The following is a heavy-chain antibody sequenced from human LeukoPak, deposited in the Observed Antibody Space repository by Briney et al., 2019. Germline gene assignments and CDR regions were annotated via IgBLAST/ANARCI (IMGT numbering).Heavy chain of an antibody. CDR3: ARDTGYSSLDV. CDR2: IYTSGST. J-gene: IGHJ6*04. Sequence: SETLSLTCTVSGGSISSSSYYWSWIRQPAGKGLEWIGRIYTSGSTNYNPSLKSRVTISVDTSKNQFSLKLSSVTAADTAVYYCARDTGYSSLDVWGKGTTVTISS. V-gene: IGHV4-61*02. CDR1: GGSISSSSYY. D-gene: IGHD6-13*01.